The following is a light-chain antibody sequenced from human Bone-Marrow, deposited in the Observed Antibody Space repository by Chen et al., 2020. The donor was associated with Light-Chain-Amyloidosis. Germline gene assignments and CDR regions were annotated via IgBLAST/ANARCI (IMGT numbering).Light chain of an antibody. CDR1: DLPTKY. J-gene: IGLJ2*01. V-gene: IGLV3-25*03. CDR3: QSADTSGTYEVI. CDR2: SDT. Sequence: SYELTQPPSVSVSPGQTARITCSGDDLPTKYAYWYQQKPGQAPVLVIHSDTERPSGISEPFSGSSSGTTATLTISGVQAEDEADYHCQSADTSGTYEVIFGGGTKLSVL.